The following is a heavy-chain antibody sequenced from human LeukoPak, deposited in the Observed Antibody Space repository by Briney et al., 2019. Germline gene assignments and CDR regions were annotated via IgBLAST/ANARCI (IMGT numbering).Heavy chain of an antibody. CDR2: IKGTGLTT. Sequence: GGSLRLSCAASGFTFSSYAITWIRPAPGKGLEWVSTIKGTGLTTYYADSVKGRFTISRDNAKNSLFLQMTSLRADDTAIYYCARAGELRYMDVWGKGTAVTVSS. CDR1: GFTFSSYA. CDR3: ARAGELRYMDV. V-gene: IGHV3-48*04. D-gene: IGHD3-16*01. J-gene: IGHJ6*03.